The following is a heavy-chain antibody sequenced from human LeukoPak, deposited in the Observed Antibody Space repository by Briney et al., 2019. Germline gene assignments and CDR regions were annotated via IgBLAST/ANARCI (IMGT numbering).Heavy chain of an antibody. Sequence: GGSLRLSCAASGFTFSSYGMHWVPQAPGKGLEWVAVISYDGSNKYYADSVKRRFTISRDNSKNTLYLQMNSLRAEDTAVYYCAKDSVALVIADAFDIWGQGTMVTVSS. CDR3: AKDSVALVIADAFDI. CDR1: GFTFSSYG. D-gene: IGHD3/OR15-3a*01. CDR2: ISYDGSNK. J-gene: IGHJ3*02. V-gene: IGHV3-30*18.